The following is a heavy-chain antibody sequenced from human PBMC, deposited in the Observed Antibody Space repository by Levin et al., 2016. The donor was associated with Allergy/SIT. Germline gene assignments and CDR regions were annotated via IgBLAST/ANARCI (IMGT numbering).Heavy chain of an antibody. J-gene: IGHJ4*02. Sequence: WIRQPPGKGLEWVSAISGSDGSTYYADSVKGRFTISRDNSKNTLYLQMNSLRAEDTAVYYCAKGSLLITMIPFDYWGQGTLVTVSS. V-gene: IGHV3-23*01. CDR2: ISGSDGST. D-gene: IGHD3-22*01. CDR3: AKGSLLITMIPFDY.